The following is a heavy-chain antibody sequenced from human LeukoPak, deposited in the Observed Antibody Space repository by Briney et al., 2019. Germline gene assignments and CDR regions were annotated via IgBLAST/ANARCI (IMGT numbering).Heavy chain of an antibody. CDR1: GFTFSSYG. Sequence: PGGSLTLSCAASGFTFSSYGMHWVRQAPGKGLEWVAFIRYDGSNKYYADSVKGRFTISRDNSKNTLYLQMNSLRAEDTAVYYCAKDPIRIGAAIQISAYYFDYWGRGTLVTVSS. D-gene: IGHD6-13*01. CDR2: IRYDGSNK. J-gene: IGHJ4*02. V-gene: IGHV3-30*02. CDR3: AKDPIRIGAAIQISAYYFDY.